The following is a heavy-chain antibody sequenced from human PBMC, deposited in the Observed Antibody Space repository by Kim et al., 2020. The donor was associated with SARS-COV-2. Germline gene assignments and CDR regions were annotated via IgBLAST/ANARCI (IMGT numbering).Heavy chain of an antibody. V-gene: IGHV1-2*06. D-gene: IGHD7-27*01. CDR1: GYTFTGYY. J-gene: IGHJ4*02. CDR2: INPNSGGT. Sequence: ASVKVSCKASGYTFTGYYMHWVRQAPGQGLEWMGRINPNSGGTNYAQKFQGRVTMTRDTSISTAYMELSRLRSDDTAVYYCAREIGGYNWGEQDDYWGQGTLVTVSS. CDR3: AREIGGYNWGEQDDY.